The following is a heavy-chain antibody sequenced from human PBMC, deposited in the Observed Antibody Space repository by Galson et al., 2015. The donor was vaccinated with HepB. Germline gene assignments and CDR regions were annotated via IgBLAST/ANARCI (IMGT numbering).Heavy chain of an antibody. D-gene: IGHD2-2*01. V-gene: IGHV3-23*01. CDR2: VSGSAAGTEYGITT. Sequence: SLRLSCAASGFTFSSYAMNWVRQAPGKGLEWVAAVSGSAAGTEYGITTDYADSVKGRITISRDNSKNTLYLQMNSLRAEDTAVYYCAKVGPSCSSTRCSDYYFDYWGQGTLVTVSS. CDR1: GFTFSSYA. J-gene: IGHJ4*02. CDR3: AKVGPSCSSTRCSDYYFDY.